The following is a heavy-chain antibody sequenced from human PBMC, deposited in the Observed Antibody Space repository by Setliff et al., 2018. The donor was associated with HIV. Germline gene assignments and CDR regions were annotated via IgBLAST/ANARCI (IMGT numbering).Heavy chain of an antibody. CDR1: GSSISSGHY. Sequence: SETLSLTCDVSGSSISSGHYWAWIRQGPGKRLQWIGSVYHTGSTQYNASLRRRVTVSADPSKNQFYLKVTSVTAADTAVYYCARDRAMRFSDSPSFNYFDVWGQGALVTVSS. CDR2: VYHTGST. J-gene: IGHJ4*02. CDR3: ARDRAMRFSDSPSFNYFDV. D-gene: IGHD2-2*01. V-gene: IGHV4-38-2*02.